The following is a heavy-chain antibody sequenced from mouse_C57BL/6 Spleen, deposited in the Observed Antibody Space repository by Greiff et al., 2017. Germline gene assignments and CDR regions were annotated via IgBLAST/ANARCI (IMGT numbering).Heavy chain of an antibody. CDR3: ARSDYDREYYYAMDY. CDR2: ISSGSSTI. J-gene: IGHJ4*01. CDR1: GFTFSDYG. D-gene: IGHD2-4*01. V-gene: IGHV5-17*01. Sequence: EVHLVESGGGLVKPGGSLKLSCAASGFTFSDYGMHWVRQAPEKGLEWVAYISSGSSTIYYADTVKGRFTISRDNAKNTLFLQMTSLRSEDTAMYYCARSDYDREYYYAMDYWGQGTSVTVSS.